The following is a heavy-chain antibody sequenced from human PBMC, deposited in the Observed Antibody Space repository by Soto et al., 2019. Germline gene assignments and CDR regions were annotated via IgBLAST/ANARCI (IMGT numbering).Heavy chain of an antibody. CDR2: ISPDGHST. J-gene: IGHJ6*02. CDR1: GFTFSGSS. CDR3: VRDLYGMGV. Sequence: GGSLRLSCSASGFTFSGSSMHWARQAPGKGLEHVSAISPDGHSTYHADSVKGRFTISRDNSENTLYLQMSSLRPEDTAVYFCVRDLYGMGVWGQGTMVTVSS. V-gene: IGHV3-64D*08.